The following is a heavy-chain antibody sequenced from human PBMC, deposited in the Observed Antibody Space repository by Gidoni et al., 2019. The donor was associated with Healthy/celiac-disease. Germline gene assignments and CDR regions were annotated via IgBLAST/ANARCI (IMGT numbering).Heavy chain of an antibody. D-gene: IGHD6-19*01. CDR1: GFTFSGSA. CDR2: IRSKANSYAT. J-gene: IGHJ6*02. V-gene: IGHV3-73*02. CDR3: TRTRIAVVNYYYGMDV. Sequence: EVQLVESGGGLVQPGGSLKLSCAASGFTFSGSAMHWVRQASGKGLEWVGRIRSKANSYATAYAASVKGRFTISRDDSKNTAYLQMNSLKTEDTAVYYCTRTRIAVVNYYYGMDVWGQGTTVTVSS.